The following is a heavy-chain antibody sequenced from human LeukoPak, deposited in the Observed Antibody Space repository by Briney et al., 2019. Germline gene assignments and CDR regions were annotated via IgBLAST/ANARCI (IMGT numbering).Heavy chain of an antibody. D-gene: IGHD3-22*01. J-gene: IGHJ4*02. CDR2: IRYDGSDI. CDR3: ATNRSGYFFG. V-gene: IGHV3-30*02. CDR1: GFTFSSHG. Sequence: PGGSLRLSCAASGFTFSSHGMYWVRQAPGKGLEWVTFIRYDGSDIYYVDSVKGRFTISRDNSKNTLYLQMNSLRAEDTAVYYCATNRSGYFFGWGQGTLVTVSS.